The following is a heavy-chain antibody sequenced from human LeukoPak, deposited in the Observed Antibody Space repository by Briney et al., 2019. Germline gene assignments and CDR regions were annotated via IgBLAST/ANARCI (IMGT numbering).Heavy chain of an antibody. Sequence: RASVKVSCKVSGYTLTELSMHWVRQAPGKGLEWMGGFDPEDGETIYAQKFQGRVTMTEDTSTDTAYMELSSLRSEDTAVYYRATGYDSSGYLLPYFDYWGQGTLVTVSS. V-gene: IGHV1-24*01. CDR3: ATGYDSSGYLLPYFDY. CDR2: FDPEDGET. J-gene: IGHJ4*02. CDR1: GYTLTELS. D-gene: IGHD3-22*01.